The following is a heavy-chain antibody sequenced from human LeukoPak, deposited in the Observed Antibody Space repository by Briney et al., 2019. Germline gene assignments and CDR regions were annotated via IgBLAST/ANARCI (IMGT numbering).Heavy chain of an antibody. D-gene: IGHD3-10*01. J-gene: IGHJ5*02. CDR1: GGSISSYY. CDR3: ARVVRGVIAWFDP. V-gene: IGHV4-59*12. CDR2: IYYSGST. Sequence: SETLSLTCTVSGGSISSYYWSWIRQPPGKGLEWIGYIYYSGSTNYNPSLKSRVTISVDTSKNQFSLKLSSVTAADTAVYYCARVVRGVIAWFDPWGQGTLVTVSS.